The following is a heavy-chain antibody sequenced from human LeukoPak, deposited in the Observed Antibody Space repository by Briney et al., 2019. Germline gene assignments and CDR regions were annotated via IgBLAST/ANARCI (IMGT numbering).Heavy chain of an antibody. CDR1: GGSFSGYY. Sequence: SSETLSLTCAVYGGSFSGYYWSWIRQPPGKGLEWIGSIYYSGSTYDNPSLQSRVTISVDTSRNQFSLKLSSVTAADTAMYFCARHGTGYYYMDVWGKGTTVTISS. CDR2: IYYSGST. J-gene: IGHJ6*03. V-gene: IGHV4-34*01. CDR3: ARHGTGYYYMDV.